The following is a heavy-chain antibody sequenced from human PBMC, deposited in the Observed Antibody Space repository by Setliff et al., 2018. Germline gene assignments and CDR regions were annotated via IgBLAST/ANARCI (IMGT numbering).Heavy chain of an antibody. D-gene: IGHD2-2*01. CDR3: AKDRGVVPAAILPYNWFDP. CDR2: ISWNSGIV. J-gene: IGHJ5*02. V-gene: IGHV3-9*01. CDR1: GFTFDDYA. Sequence: GGSLRLSCAASGFTFDDYAMHWVRQAPGKGLEWVSGISWNSGIVAYADSVKGRFTISRDNAKNSLYLQMNSLRAEDTAVYYCAKDRGVVPAAILPYNWFDPWGQGTQVTVSS.